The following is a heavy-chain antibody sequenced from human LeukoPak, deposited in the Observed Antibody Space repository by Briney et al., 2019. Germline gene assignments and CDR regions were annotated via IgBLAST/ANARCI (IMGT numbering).Heavy chain of an antibody. J-gene: IGHJ4*02. Sequence: TSKTLSLTCAVYGGSFSGYYWSWIRQPPGKGLEWIGEINHSGSTNYNPSLKSRVTISVDTSKNQFSLKLSSVTAADTAVYYCARGGGPLFYWGQGTLVTVSS. D-gene: IGHD4-23*01. CDR1: GGSFSGYY. V-gene: IGHV4-34*01. CDR3: ARGGGPLFY. CDR2: INHSGST.